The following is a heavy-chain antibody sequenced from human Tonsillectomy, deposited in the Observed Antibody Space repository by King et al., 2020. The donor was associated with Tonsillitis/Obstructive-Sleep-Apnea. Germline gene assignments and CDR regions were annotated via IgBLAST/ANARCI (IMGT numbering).Heavy chain of an antibody. Sequence: QLQESGPGLVKPSETLSLTCTGSGGSISSRGYYWGWIRQPPGKGLEWIGSSYYSGDSYYNPSLKSRVTISVDPSKNQFSLKLSSVTAADTAVYYCARQKTYYDFWSGYYTGIFDYWGQGTLVTVSS. V-gene: IGHV4-39*01. CDR1: GGSISSRGYY. J-gene: IGHJ4*02. CDR2: SYYSGDS. D-gene: IGHD3-3*01. CDR3: ARQKTYYDFWSGYYTGIFDY.